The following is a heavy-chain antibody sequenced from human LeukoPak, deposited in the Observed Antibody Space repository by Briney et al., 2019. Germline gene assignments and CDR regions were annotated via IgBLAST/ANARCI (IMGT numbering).Heavy chain of an antibody. CDR1: GFTFNTYW. V-gene: IGHV3-74*01. Sequence: GGSLRLSCEASGFTFNTYWIHWVRHAPGKGLVWDSRVNEDGSETNYADSVKGRLTISRDNARNTAYLEMDSLRVEDTAVYYCARAKPADFDLWGRGTLLTVSS. J-gene: IGHJ2*01. CDR2: VNEDGSET. CDR3: ARAKPADFDL.